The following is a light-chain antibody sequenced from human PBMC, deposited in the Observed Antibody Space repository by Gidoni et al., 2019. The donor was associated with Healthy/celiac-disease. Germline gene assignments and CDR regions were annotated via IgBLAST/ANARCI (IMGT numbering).Light chain of an antibody. J-gene: IGKJ4*01. V-gene: IGKV1-5*03. CDR3: QQYNSYPLT. CDR1: QSISSW. Sequence: IQTTQFPSTLSASVGDRVTITCRASQSISSWLAWYQQKPGKAPKLLIYKASSLESGVPSRFSGSGSGTEFTLTISSLQPDDFATYYCQQYNSYPLTFGGGTRVEIK. CDR2: KAS.